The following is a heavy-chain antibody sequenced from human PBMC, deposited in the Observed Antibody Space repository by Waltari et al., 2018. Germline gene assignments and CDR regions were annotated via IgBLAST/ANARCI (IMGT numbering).Heavy chain of an antibody. CDR3: ALLPNFNEYLFDF. CDR1: GNTLTGYY. V-gene: IGHV1-2*02. CDR2: MHPSNDGT. J-gene: IGHJ4*02. Sequence: VQLVQSGAEVKNPGASVRISCKISGNTLTGYYLHWVRQAPGQGLEFLGLMHPSNDGTRYTQKFQVRVALTRDTSIETSYMELSRLTSEDTAIYFCALLPNFNEYLFDFWGQGTLVTVSS. D-gene: IGHD7-27*01.